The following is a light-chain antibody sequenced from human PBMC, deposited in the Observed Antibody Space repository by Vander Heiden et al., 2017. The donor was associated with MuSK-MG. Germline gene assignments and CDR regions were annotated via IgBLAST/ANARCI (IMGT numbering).Light chain of an antibody. CDR2: EVS. Sequence: DIVVTKTPLSLSFTPGEQASIPCRSCQGRLHSDGKTSLSWYLPKPGQPPQILIYEVSNRFFGVPDRFSGSGSGTDFTLKISRVEAEDVGFYYCMQSLSLRAFGQGTKVEIK. CDR3: MQSLSLRA. V-gene: IGKV2D-29*01. CDR1: QGRLHSDGKTS. J-gene: IGKJ1*01.